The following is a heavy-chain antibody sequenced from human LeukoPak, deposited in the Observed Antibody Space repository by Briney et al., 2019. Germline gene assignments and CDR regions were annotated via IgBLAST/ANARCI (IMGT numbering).Heavy chain of an antibody. Sequence: PSETLSLTCAVSGSSISSGYYWYWIRQPAGKGLEWIGRIYSSGSTNYAPSLKSRVTMSIDTSKKHLSLKLNTVTAADTAVYYCARLNGDGFDIWGQGTKVTVSS. CDR2: IYSSGST. D-gene: IGHD2-8*01. V-gene: IGHV4-4*07. CDR1: GSSISSGYY. J-gene: IGHJ3*02. CDR3: ARLNGDGFDI.